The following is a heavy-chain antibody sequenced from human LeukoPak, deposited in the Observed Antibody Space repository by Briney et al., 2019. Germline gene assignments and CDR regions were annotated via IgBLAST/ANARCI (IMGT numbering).Heavy chain of an antibody. CDR3: AKAEYSSSSNPNYYYYYYMDV. CDR1: GFTFSSYG. Sequence: GGSLRLSCAASGFTFSSYGMHWVRQAPGKGLEWVAVISYDGSNKYYADSVKGRFTISRDNSKNTLYLQMNSLRAEDTAVYYCAKAEYSSSSNPNYYYYYYMDVWGKGTTVTVSS. J-gene: IGHJ6*03. CDR2: ISYDGSNK. D-gene: IGHD6-6*01. V-gene: IGHV3-30*18.